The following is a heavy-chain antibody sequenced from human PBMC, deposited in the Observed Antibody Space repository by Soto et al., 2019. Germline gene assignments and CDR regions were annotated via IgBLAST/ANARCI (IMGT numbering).Heavy chain of an antibody. Sequence: QVQLVQSGAEVKKPGASVKVSCKASGYTLTGYYMNWVRQAPGHGLEWMGGLNPNSGGTNYGQKFQGRVIMTKETPNPTAYMELSALTSAVKAAYYCAGHDTLPGPVGYCGQGTLVTAAS. CDR1: GYTLTGYY. V-gene: IGHV1-2*02. CDR3: AGHDTLPGPVGY. D-gene: IGHD3-9*01. CDR2: LNPNSGGT. J-gene: IGHJ4*02.